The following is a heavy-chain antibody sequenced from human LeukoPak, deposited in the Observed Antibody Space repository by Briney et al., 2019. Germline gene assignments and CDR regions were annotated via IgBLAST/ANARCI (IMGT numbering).Heavy chain of an antibody. CDR3: ARDGYYYDSSGYFPPDY. CDR1: GYTFTSYG. D-gene: IGHD3-22*01. CDR2: ISAYNGNT. Sequence: ASVKVSCKASGYTFTSYGIRWVRQAPGQGLEWMGWISAYNGNTNYAQKVQGRVTMTTDTSTSTAYMELRSLRSDDTAVYYCARDGYYYDSSGYFPPDYWGQGTLVTVSS. J-gene: IGHJ4*02. V-gene: IGHV1-18*01.